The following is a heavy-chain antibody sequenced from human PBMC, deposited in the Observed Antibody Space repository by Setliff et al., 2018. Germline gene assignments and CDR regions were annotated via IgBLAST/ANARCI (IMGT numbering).Heavy chain of an antibody. V-gene: IGHV1-18*01. CDR1: GYTFTSYG. CDR2: ISAYNGNT. D-gene: IGHD5-18*01. Sequence: ASVKVSCKASGYTFTSYGISWVRQAPGQGLEWMGWISAYNGNTNYAQKFQGRVTMTRNTSISTAYMELSSLRSEDTAVYYCARVRVGYAFDIWGQGTMVTVSS. CDR3: ARVRVGYAFDI. J-gene: IGHJ3*02.